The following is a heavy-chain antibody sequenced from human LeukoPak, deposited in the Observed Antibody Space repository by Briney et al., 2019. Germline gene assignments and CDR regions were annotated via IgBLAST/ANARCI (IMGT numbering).Heavy chain of an antibody. J-gene: IGHJ5*02. CDR2: IYYSGNT. V-gene: IGHV4-39*02. Sequence: ASETLSLTCTVSGGSIFSSNSYWGWIRQPPGKGLEWIGSIYYSGNTYYNASLKSRVTMSVDTSKNQFSLKLSSVTAADTAVYYCAREVAAVGGWFDPWAQGTLVTVSS. D-gene: IGHD6-13*01. CDR1: GGSIFSSNSY. CDR3: AREVAAVGGWFDP.